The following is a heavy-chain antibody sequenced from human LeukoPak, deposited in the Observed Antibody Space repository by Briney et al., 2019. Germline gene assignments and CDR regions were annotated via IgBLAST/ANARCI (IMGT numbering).Heavy chain of an antibody. CDR2: IYYSGST. D-gene: IGHD3-10*01. V-gene: IGHV4-59*01. CDR1: GGSISSYY. Sequence: SETLSLTCTVSGGSISSYYWSWIRQPPGKGLEWIGYIYYSGSTNYNPSLKSRVTISVDTSKNQFSLKLSSVTAADTAVYYCARAFTMVRGFDPWGQGTLVTVSS. CDR3: ARAFTMVRGFDP. J-gene: IGHJ5*02.